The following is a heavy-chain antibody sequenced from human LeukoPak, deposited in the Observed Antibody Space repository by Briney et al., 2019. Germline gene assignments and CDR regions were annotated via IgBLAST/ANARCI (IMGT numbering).Heavy chain of an antibody. CDR2: IRSKANSYAT. V-gene: IGHV3-73*01. J-gene: IGHJ3*02. CDR1: EFTFSGSA. Sequence: GGSLRLSCAASEFTFSGSAMHWVRQASGKGLEWVGRIRSKANSYATAYAASVKGRFTISRDDSKNTAYLQMNSLKTEDTAVYYCTRPSLYCSSTSCPPEAFDIWGQGTMVTVSS. D-gene: IGHD2-2*01. CDR3: TRPSLYCSSTSCPPEAFDI.